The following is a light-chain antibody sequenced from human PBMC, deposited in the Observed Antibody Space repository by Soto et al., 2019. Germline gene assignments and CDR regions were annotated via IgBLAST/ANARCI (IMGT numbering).Light chain of an antibody. CDR1: QSVSSN. J-gene: IGKJ2*01. CDR3: QQYNNWYT. V-gene: IGKV3-15*01. CDR2: GAS. Sequence: EIVMTQSPATLSVSPGERATLSCRASQSVSSNLAWYQQKPGQAPRLLIYGASTRATGIPAMFSGSGSGTEFTLTISSLRAEDFAVYYCQQYNNWYTFGQGTKLEIK.